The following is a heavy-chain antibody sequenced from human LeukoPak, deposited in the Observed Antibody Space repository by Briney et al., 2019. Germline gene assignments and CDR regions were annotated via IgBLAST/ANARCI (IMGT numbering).Heavy chain of an antibody. Sequence: ASVKVSCKASGYTFTSYDINWVRQATGQRLEWMGWMNPNSGNTGYAQKFQGRVTMTRNTSISTAYMELSSLRSEDTAVYYCARGRYSSGWYTPQYYYYGMDVWGQGTTVTVSS. J-gene: IGHJ6*02. V-gene: IGHV1-8*01. D-gene: IGHD6-19*01. CDR2: MNPNSGNT. CDR3: ARGRYSSGWYTPQYYYYGMDV. CDR1: GYTFTSYD.